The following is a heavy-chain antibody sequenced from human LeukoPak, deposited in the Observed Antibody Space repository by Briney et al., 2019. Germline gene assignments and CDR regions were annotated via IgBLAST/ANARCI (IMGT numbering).Heavy chain of an antibody. CDR3: ARLTYYYGSGSSP. D-gene: IGHD3-10*01. J-gene: IGHJ4*02. V-gene: IGHV4-59*12. CDR2: IYYSGST. Sequence: SETLSLTCTVSGGSINNYYWSWIRQPLGKRLEWIGYIYYSGSTKYNPSLKSRVTISVDTSKNQFSLKLSSVTAADTAVYYCARLTYYYGSGSSPWGQGTLVTVSS. CDR1: GGSINNYY.